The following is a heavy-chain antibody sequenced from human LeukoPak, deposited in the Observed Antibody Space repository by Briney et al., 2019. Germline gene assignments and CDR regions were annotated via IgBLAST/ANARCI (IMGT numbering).Heavy chain of an antibody. CDR1: GFTFSSYS. CDR2: ISGSAATT. D-gene: IGHD3-10*01. CDR3: AKRGPGSPQSGKYYFDY. J-gene: IGHJ4*02. Sequence: GGPLRLSCAASGFTFSSYSMNWVRQAPGKGLEWVSAISGSAATTFYADSVKGRFTISRDNSKNTLYLQMNSLRAEDTAVYYCAKRGPGSPQSGKYYFDYWGQGTLVTVSS. V-gene: IGHV3-23*01.